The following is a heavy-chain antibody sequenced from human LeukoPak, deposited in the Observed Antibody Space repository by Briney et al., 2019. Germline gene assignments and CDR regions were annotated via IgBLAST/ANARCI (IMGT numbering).Heavy chain of an antibody. CDR2: TYTSGST. D-gene: IGHD1-26*01. J-gene: IGHJ4*02. CDR3: TQGGELMNY. Sequence: TLSLTCTVSGGSVSSGNYYWTWIRQPAGKGLEWIGRTYTSGSTNYNPSLKSRVTISIDASKNQFSLRLSSVTAADTAVYYCTQGGELMNYWGQGTLVTVSS. CDR1: GGSVSSGNYY. V-gene: IGHV4-61*02.